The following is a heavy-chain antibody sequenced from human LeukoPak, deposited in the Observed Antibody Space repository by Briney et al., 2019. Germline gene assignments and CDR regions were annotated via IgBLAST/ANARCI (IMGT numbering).Heavy chain of an antibody. J-gene: IGHJ6*03. Sequence: GGSLRLSCAASGFTFSSYDMTWVRQTPGKGLEWVALISRSGGTTYHADSVKGRFTISRDNSKNTLYLQMNGLRAEDTAEYYCAKRGGTESFYYYYYMDVWGKGTTVTVSS. CDR3: AKRGGTESFYYYYYMDV. D-gene: IGHD2-15*01. CDR1: GFTFSSYD. V-gene: IGHV3-23*01. CDR2: ISRSGGTT.